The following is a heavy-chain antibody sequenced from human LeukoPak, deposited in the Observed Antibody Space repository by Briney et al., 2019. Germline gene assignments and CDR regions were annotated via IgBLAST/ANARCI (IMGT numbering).Heavy chain of an antibody. CDR1: ADSISGYY. Sequence: SETLSLTCTVSADSISGYYWTWIRQPPGKGLEWIGYIYYSGTTNYNPSLKSRVTISIDTSKSQFSLKVTSVTAADTAVYYCAASGSVERGTFHIWGQGTVVTVSS. V-gene: IGHV4-59*01. CDR2: IYYSGTT. D-gene: IGHD3-10*01. J-gene: IGHJ3*02. CDR3: AASGSVERGTFHI.